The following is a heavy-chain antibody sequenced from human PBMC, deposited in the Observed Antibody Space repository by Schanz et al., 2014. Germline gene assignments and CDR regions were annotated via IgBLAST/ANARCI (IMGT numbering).Heavy chain of an antibody. CDR3: ARQPFYHYGMDV. CDR2: ISGSGGSS. CDR1: GFTFSTYA. J-gene: IGHJ6*02. D-gene: IGHD5-18*01. Sequence: EVQLVESGGGLVQRGASLRLSCAASGFTFSTYAMSWVRQAPGKGLEWVSGISGSGGSSYYADSVKGRFTISRDNSKNTLLLQMTGLRAEDTAVYYCARQPFYHYGMDVWGQGTTVTVSS. V-gene: IGHV3-23*04.